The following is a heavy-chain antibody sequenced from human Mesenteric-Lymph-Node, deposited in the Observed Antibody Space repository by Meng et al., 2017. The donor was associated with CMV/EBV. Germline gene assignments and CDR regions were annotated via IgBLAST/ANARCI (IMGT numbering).Heavy chain of an antibody. CDR1: GFTFTNFP. Sequence: GGSLRLSCVASGFTFTNFPMHWVRQAPGKGLEWVAIISYDGSSKYYADSMKGRFTISRDNSMNTLYLQMNSLRAADTAVYSCVRGSGTFYDYFDSWGQGTLVTVSS. V-gene: IGHV3-30*04. CDR2: ISYDGSSK. CDR3: VRGSGTFYDYFDS. J-gene: IGHJ4*02. D-gene: IGHD5/OR15-5a*01.